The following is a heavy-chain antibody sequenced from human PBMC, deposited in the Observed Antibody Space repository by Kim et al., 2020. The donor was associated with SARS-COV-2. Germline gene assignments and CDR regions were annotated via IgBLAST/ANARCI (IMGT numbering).Heavy chain of an antibody. Sequence: PSLKSRVTISVDTSKNQFSLKLSSVTAADTAVYYCARAGTMIVEDYYFDYWGQGTLVTVSS. D-gene: IGHD3-22*01. V-gene: IGHV4-39*07. CDR3: ARAGTMIVEDYYFDY. J-gene: IGHJ4*02.